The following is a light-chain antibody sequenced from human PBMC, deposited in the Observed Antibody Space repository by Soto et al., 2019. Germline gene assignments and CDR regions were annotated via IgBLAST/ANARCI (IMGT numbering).Light chain of an antibody. CDR2: GAS. Sequence: EIVLTQSPGTLSLSPGERATLSCRASQSVSSSYLAWYQQKPGQAPRLLIYGASSRATGIPDRFSGSGSGTDFKLIISRLEPEDFAVYYCQQYGSSPWTFGQGTKVEIK. CDR3: QQYGSSPWT. J-gene: IGKJ1*01. CDR1: QSVSSSY. V-gene: IGKV3-20*01.